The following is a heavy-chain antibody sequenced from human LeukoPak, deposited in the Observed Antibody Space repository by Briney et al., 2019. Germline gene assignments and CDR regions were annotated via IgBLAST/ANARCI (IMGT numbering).Heavy chain of an antibody. V-gene: IGHV3-21*01. J-gene: IGHJ3*02. Sequence: KPGGSLRLSCAASGFTFSSYSMNWVRQAPGMGLEWVSSISSSSSYIYYADSVKGRFTISRDNAKNSLYLQMNSLRAEDTAVYYCARDEAYCGGDCYPGVRAFDIWGQGTMVTVSS. CDR1: GFTFSSYS. CDR2: ISSSSSYI. D-gene: IGHD2-21*02. CDR3: ARDEAYCGGDCYPGVRAFDI.